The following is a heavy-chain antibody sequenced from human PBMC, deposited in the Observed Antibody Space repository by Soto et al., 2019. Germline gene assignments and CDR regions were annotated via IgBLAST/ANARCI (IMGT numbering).Heavy chain of an antibody. D-gene: IGHD3-3*01. CDR3: AAQEFWSGSLRRGGAFDI. CDR1: GGSISSGGYS. J-gene: IGHJ3*02. V-gene: IGHV4-30-2*01. CDR2: IYHSGST. Sequence: QLQLQESGSGLVKPSQTLSLTCAVSGGSISSGGYSWSWIRQPPGKGLEWIGYIYHSGSTYYNPSLKSRVTISVDRSKNQFSLKLSSVTAADTAVYYCAAQEFWSGSLRRGGAFDIWGQGTMVTVSS.